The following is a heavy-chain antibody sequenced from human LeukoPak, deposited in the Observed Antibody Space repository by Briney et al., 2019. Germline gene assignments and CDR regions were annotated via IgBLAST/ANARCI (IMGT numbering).Heavy chain of an antibody. CDR1: GYTFTNYG. CDR3: VRENYFSSGWYDGWFDP. Sequence: ASVKVSCKASGYTFTNYGISWVRQAPGQGLEWMGWISPYDGNTNYPQKLQGRVTMTTDTSTSTAYMELSSLRSDDTAVYYCVRENYFSSGWYDGWFDPWGQGTLVTVSS. D-gene: IGHD6-19*01. CDR2: ISPYDGNT. J-gene: IGHJ5*02. V-gene: IGHV1-18*01.